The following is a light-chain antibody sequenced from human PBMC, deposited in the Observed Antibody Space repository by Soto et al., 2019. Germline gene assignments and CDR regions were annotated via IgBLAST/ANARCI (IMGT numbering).Light chain of an antibody. CDR3: QQSSNWPRT. CDR2: GAS. Sequence: EIVMTQSPATLSVSPGERVTLSCRASQFVSNSLAWYQQRPGQPPRLLIYGASTRAAGIPERFSGSGSGTEFTLTISSLRSEDFAVYYCQQSSNWPRTFGQVTKV. V-gene: IGKV3-15*01. J-gene: IGKJ1*01. CDR1: QFVSNS.